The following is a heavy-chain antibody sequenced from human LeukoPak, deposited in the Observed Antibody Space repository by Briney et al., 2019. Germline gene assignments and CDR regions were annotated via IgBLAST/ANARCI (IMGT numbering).Heavy chain of an antibody. CDR1: GFTFSASA. CDR3: TKFYYDVLTGYRGMDV. D-gene: IGHD3-9*01. CDR2: IRSKADDFAT. J-gene: IGHJ6*02. V-gene: IGHV3-73*01. Sequence: GGSLRLSCAASGFTFSASAMHWVRQASGKGLEWVGRIRSKADDFATAYAASVKARFLISRDDSKNTAYLQMNSLKTEDTAVYYCTKFYYDVLTGYRGMDVWGQGTTVTVSS.